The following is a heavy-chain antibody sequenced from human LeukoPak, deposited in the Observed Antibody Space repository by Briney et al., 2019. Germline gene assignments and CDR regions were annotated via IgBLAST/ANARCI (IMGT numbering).Heavy chain of an antibody. CDR2: VHLSGAS. V-gene: IGHV4-4*02. CDR3: TRESGAFSPFGF. Sequence: SETLSLTCTVSGDSILTTNWWSWVRQPPGKGLEWIGEVHLSGASNYNPSLKSRVNMSIDKSKNQLSLELTSVTAADTAIYYCTRESGAFSPFGFWGQGTLVTVSS. J-gene: IGHJ4*02. CDR1: GDSILTTNW. D-gene: IGHD1-26*01.